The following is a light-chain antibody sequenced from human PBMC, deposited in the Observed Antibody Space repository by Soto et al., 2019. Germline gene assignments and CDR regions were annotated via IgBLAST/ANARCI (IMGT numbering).Light chain of an antibody. CDR1: QGIGVR. V-gene: IGKV1-12*01. CDR3: LQVHSCTRT. Sequence: IQMTHSPSSLSASIGDRVTITCRASQGIGVRLAWFQQKPGKAPQYLTQSASTLQSGVPSRFRGSGSGTEFILTINSLQPEDVAIYYCLQVHSCTRTF. CDR2: SAS. J-gene: IGKJ1*01.